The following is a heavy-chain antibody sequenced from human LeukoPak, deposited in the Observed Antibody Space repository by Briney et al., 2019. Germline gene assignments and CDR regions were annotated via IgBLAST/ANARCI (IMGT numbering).Heavy chain of an antibody. D-gene: IGHD3-10*01. Sequence: GGCLRLSCAASGFTFSSYAMHWVRQAPGKGLEYVSAISSNGGSTYYANSVKGRFTISRDNSKNTLYLQMGSLRAEDMAVYYCATSNSGSLKLDYWGQGTLVTVSS. CDR1: GFTFSSYA. CDR3: ATSNSGSLKLDY. CDR2: ISSNGGST. V-gene: IGHV3-64*01. J-gene: IGHJ4*02.